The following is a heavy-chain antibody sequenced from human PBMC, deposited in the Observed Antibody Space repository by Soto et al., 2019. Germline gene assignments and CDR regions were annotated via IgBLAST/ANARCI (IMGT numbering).Heavy chain of an antibody. CDR1: GGSIRSYD. D-gene: IGHD3-9*01. J-gene: IGHJ4*02. V-gene: IGHV4-4*07. Sequence: PSETLSLTCSVSGGSIRSYDWSWIRQPAGKGLEWIGRIHSSGSINYNPSLKSRVTLSVDTSKNKFSLNMTLVTAADTAVYYCARGSRYFDWLPDYWGQGILVTVSS. CDR2: IHSSGSI. CDR3: ARGSRYFDWLPDY.